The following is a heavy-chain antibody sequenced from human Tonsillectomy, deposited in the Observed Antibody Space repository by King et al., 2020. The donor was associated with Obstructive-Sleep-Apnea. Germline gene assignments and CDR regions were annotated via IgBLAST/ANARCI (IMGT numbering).Heavy chain of an antibody. V-gene: IGHV1-2*02. CDR2: INPNSGGT. Sequence: QLVQSGAEVKKPGASVTFSCKASGYSFTGYYMHWVRQAPGQGLEWMGWINPNSGGTNYEQKFQGRVTMTRDTTISAAYMELSSLRSDDTAGYYCARACRLYDSGGYTQFLDYWGQGTLVTVSS. CDR1: GYSFTGYY. CDR3: ARACRLYDSGGYTQFLDY. D-gene: IGHD3-22*01. J-gene: IGHJ4*02.